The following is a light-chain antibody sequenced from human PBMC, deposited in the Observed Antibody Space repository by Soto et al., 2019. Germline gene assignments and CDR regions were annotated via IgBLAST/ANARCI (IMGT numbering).Light chain of an antibody. CDR1: QNISTN. CDR2: GAS. J-gene: IGKJ5*01. V-gene: IGKV3-15*01. CDR3: QQYNNWFPIT. Sequence: EIVVTQSLATLSVSPGERATLSCRASQNISTNLAWYQQKPGQAPRLLIYGASIRATDVPARFRASVSGTEFSLTISSLRSEDFAVYFCQQYNNWFPITFGQGTRLETK.